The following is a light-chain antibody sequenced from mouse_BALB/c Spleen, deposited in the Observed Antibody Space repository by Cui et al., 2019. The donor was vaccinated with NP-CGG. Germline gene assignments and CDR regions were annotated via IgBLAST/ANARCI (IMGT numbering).Light chain of an antibody. CDR3: ALWYSNHWV. CDR2: GTN. CDR1: IGAVTTINY. Sequence: QAVVSQESALTTSPGETVILTCRSSIGAVTTINYANWVQEKPDHLFTGLIGGTNNRAPGVPARFSGSLIGDKAALTITGAQTEDEAIYFCALWYSNHWVFGGGTKLTVL. V-gene: IGLV1*01. J-gene: IGLJ1*01.